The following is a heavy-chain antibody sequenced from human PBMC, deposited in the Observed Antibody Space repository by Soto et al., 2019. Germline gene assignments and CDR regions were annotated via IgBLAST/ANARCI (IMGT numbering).Heavy chain of an antibody. Sequence: ASVKVSCKASGYTFTSYAMHWVRQAPGQRLEWMGWINAGNGNTKYSQKFQGRVTITRDTSASTAYMELSSLRSEDTAVYYCAARYYDFWSGGTFVFDPWGQGTLVTVSS. CDR1: GYTFTSYA. V-gene: IGHV1-3*01. CDR2: INAGNGNT. CDR3: AARYYDFWSGGTFVFDP. J-gene: IGHJ5*02. D-gene: IGHD3-3*01.